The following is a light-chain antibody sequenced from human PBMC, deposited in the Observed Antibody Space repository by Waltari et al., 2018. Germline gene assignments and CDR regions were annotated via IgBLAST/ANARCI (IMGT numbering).Light chain of an antibody. CDR3: QQYDGSVVT. V-gene: IGKV3-20*01. CDR2: GAS. CDR1: QTNTGSG. J-gene: IGKJ4*01. Sequence: EIVLTQSPRTLSVSPGERVTVFCRASQTNTGSGLTWYHQKQGQAPRLLIYGASNRAPGIPYRFSGSGSGTDFTLTISRLEPEDSAVYYCQQYDGSVVTFGGGTKVEIK.